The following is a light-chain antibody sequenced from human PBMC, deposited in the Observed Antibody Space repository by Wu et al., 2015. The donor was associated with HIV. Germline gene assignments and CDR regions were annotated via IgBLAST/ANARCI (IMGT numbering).Light chain of an antibody. CDR1: HSVRIY. CDR3: QQSYNSPWT. J-gene: IGKJ1*01. V-gene: IGKV1-39*01. Sequence: DIQITQSPSSLYAFVGDRVTITCRASHSVRIYLNWYQQKPGKAPRLLIYGASNLQSGVPSRFSGSGSGTDFTLTISSLQPEDFATYHCQQSYNSPWTFGQGTKVEIK. CDR2: GAS.